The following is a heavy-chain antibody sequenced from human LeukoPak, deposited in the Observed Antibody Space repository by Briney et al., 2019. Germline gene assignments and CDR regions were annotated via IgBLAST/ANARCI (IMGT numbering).Heavy chain of an antibody. CDR3: ARGSRVDTDFDY. Sequence: SETVSLTCTVSGGSISSYYWSWIRQPPGKGLEWIGYIYYSGSTNYNPSLKSRVTISVDTSKNQFSLKLSSVTAADTAVYYCARGSRVDTDFDYWGQGTLVTVSS. CDR1: GGSISSYY. V-gene: IGHV4-59*01. D-gene: IGHD5-18*01. CDR2: IYYSGST. J-gene: IGHJ4*02.